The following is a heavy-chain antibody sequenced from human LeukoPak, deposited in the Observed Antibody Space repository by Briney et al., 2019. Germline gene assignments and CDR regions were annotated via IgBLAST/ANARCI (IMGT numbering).Heavy chain of an antibody. D-gene: IGHD1-26*01. CDR2: IYTSGST. CDR3: ARAYSRSYSHFDD. Sequence: SETLSLTCTVSGGSISGYYWSWIRQPPGKGLEWIGYIYTSGSTNYNPSLKSRVTISVDTSKNQFSLRLSSVTAADAAMYFCARAYSRSYSHFDDWGQGTLVTVSS. J-gene: IGHJ4*02. V-gene: IGHV4-4*09. CDR1: GGSISGYY.